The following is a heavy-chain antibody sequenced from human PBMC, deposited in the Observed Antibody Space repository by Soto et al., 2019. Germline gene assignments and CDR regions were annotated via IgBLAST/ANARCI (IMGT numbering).Heavy chain of an antibody. Sequence: TLSLPCTVSGASFTNDGYYWSCVRQPPGKGLEWLGYIFQSGSTLYNPSLRGRLTLSADTSRNQLSLYLTSVTAADTAVYYCVRGGIAGHWFDPWGQGILVTV. J-gene: IGHJ5*02. V-gene: IGHV4-31*03. CDR1: GASFTNDGYY. D-gene: IGHD2-15*01. CDR3: VRGGIAGHWFDP. CDR2: IFQSGST.